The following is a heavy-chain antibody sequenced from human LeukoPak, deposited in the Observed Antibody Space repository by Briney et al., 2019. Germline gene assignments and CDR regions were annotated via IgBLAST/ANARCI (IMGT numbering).Heavy chain of an antibody. J-gene: IGHJ4*02. CDR1: GGSVSSGSYY. Sequence: SETLSLTCSVFGGSVSSGSYYWSWIRQSPGKGLEWVGCIYYSGSTNYNPSLRGRVAMSIDTSKNHFSLRLISVTAADTAIYHCARAPGIVGTTPFGNYWGRGTLVTVSS. CDR2: IYYSGST. D-gene: IGHD1-26*01. CDR3: ARAPGIVGTTPFGNY. V-gene: IGHV4-61*03.